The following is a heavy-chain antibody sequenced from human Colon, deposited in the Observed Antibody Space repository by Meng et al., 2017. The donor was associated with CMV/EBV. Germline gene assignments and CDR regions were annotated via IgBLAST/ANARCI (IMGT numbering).Heavy chain of an antibody. CDR1: GFNFRSSA. CDR2: ISGGGTST. CDR3: AKEGVGAVDY. D-gene: IGHD1-26*01. V-gene: IGHV3-23*01. Sequence: GESLKISCVVSGFNFRSSAMSWVRQAPGKGLEWVSGISGGGTSTYYADSVKGRFTISRDTPKNTLFLQLNSLRAEDTAVYYCAKEGVGAVDYWGQGTLVTVSS. J-gene: IGHJ4*02.